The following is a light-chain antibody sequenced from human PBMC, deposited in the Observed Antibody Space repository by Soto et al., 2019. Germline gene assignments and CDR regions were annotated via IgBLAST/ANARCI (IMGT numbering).Light chain of an antibody. J-gene: IGKJ5*01. V-gene: IGKV3-11*01. CDR1: QSMSSY. Sequence: EIVLTQSPATLSLSPGERATLSCRASQSMSSYLAWYQQKPGQAPRLLIYDVSNRAAGIPARFSGSGSGTDFTLTISRLEPEDFAVYYCQQRSNWPITFGQGTRLEI. CDR3: QQRSNWPIT. CDR2: DVS.